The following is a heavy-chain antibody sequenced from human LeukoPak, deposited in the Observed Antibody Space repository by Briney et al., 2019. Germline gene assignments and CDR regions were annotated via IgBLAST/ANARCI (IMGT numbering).Heavy chain of an antibody. J-gene: IGHJ4*02. CDR1: GFTFSSYG. Sequence: GRSLRLSCAASGFTFSSYGMHWVRQAPGKGPEWVAVISYDGSNKYYADSVKGRFTISRDNSKNTLYLQMNSLRAEDTAVYYCAKDLVLRYFDWAFDYWGQGTLVTVSS. CDR3: AKDLVLRYFDWAFDY. V-gene: IGHV3-30*18. CDR2: ISYDGSNK. D-gene: IGHD3-9*01.